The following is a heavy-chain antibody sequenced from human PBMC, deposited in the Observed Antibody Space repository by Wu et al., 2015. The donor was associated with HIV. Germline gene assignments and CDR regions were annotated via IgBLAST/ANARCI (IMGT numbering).Heavy chain of an antibody. J-gene: IGHJ3*01. CDR1: GITFSRYS. CDR3: AGPSYYDSSGFYDAFDV. Sequence: QVQLIQSGAVVKKPGSAVKISCRALGITFSRYSINWVRQAPGQGLEWMGGIIPIFGTTNYIQRFQNRVTITADESTKTIYMELTTLEFEDTAIYFCAGPSYYDSSGFYDAFDVWGQGTVVTVSS. D-gene: IGHD3-22*01. CDR2: IIPIFGTT. V-gene: IGHV1-69*12.